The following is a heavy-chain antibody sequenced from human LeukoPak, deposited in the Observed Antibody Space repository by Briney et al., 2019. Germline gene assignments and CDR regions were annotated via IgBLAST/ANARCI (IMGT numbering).Heavy chain of an antibody. CDR3: ARGGGGCSGGSCYRYFDY. J-gene: IGHJ4*02. Sequence: PSETLSLTCTVSGGSISSYYWSWIRQPPGKGLEWIGYIYYSGSTNYNPSLKSRVTISVDTSKNQFSLKLSSVTAADTAVYYCARGGGGCSGGSCYRYFDYWGQGTLVTVSS. V-gene: IGHV4-59*01. CDR2: IYYSGST. CDR1: GGSISSYY. D-gene: IGHD2-15*01.